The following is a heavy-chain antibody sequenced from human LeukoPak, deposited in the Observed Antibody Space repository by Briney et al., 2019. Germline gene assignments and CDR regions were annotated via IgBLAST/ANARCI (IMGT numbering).Heavy chain of an antibody. J-gene: IGHJ4*02. CDR1: GYTFTSYA. D-gene: IGHD5-24*01. Sequence: VASVKVSCKASGYTFTSYAMHWVRQAPGQRLEWMGWINAGNGNTQYSQKLQGRVTITRDTSASTAYMELSSLRSDDTAVYYCARPPRWLQLTPLFDYWGQGTLVTVSS. CDR2: INAGNGNT. CDR3: ARPPRWLQLTPLFDY. V-gene: IGHV1-3*01.